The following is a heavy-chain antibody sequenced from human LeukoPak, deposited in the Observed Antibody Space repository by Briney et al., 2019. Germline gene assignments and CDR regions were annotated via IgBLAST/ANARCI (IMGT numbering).Heavy chain of an antibody. J-gene: IGHJ4*02. CDR3: ARGYNYGHDY. V-gene: IGHV1-2*06. CDR2: VISHSGGT. CDR1: GYTFSVYN. D-gene: IGHD5-18*01. Sequence: RASVKVSCKASGYTFSVYNMHWVRQAPGQGLEWMGRVISHSGGTNYAPRFQGRVTMTRDTSTSTAYMELSRLKSDDTAVYYCARGYNYGHDYWGQGTLVTVSS.